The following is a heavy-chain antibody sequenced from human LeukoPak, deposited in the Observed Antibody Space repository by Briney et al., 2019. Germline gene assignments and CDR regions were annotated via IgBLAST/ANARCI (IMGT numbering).Heavy chain of an antibody. J-gene: IGHJ4*02. V-gene: IGHV4-39*07. Sequence: SATLSLTCPVSGGSISSTSYYWGWIRQPPGKGLEWIGSIYYSGSTYYNPSLKSRVTISVDGSNNQYSLKLSSVTTADTAVYYCAREVYYDILTGYSHDDDHFDYWGQGTLVTVSS. CDR2: IYYSGST. D-gene: IGHD3-9*01. CDR3: AREVYYDILTGYSHDDDHFDY. CDR1: GGSISSTSYY.